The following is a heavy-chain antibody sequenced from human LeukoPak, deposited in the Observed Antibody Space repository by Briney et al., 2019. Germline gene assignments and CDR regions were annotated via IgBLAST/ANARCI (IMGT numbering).Heavy chain of an antibody. V-gene: IGHV3-30*02. CDR3: AKVGGSGTAMVTNYYYYMDD. Sequence: PGGSLRLSCAASGFTFSSYGMHWVRQAPGKGLEWVAFIRYDGSNKYYADSVKGRFTISRDNSKNTLYLQMNSLRAEDTAVYYCAKVGGSGTAMVTNYYYYMDDWGKGTTVTVSS. J-gene: IGHJ6*03. CDR1: GFTFSSYG. D-gene: IGHD5-18*01. CDR2: IRYDGSNK.